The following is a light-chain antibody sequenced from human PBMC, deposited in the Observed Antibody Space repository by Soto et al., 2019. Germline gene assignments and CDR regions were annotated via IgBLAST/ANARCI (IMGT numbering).Light chain of an antibody. Sequence: QSVLTQSPSASASLGASVKLTCTLTSGHTSYAIAWHQKQPEKGPRFLMKVNSDGSHTKGDGIPDRFSGSSSGAERHLTISSLQSEDEADYYCQTWGVGLNWVFGGGTKLTVL. CDR3: QTWGVGLNWV. CDR2: VNSDGSH. J-gene: IGLJ3*02. V-gene: IGLV4-69*01. CDR1: SGHTSYA.